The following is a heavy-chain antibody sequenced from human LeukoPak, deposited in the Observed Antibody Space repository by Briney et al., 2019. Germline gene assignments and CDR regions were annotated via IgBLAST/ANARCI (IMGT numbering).Heavy chain of an antibody. CDR3: ATIYGSGSYYNY. Sequence: GASVKVSCKASGGTFSSYAISWVRQAPGQGLEWMGRIIPILGIANYAQKFQGRVTITAGKSTSTAYMELSSLRSEDTAVYYCATIYGSGSYYNYWGQGTLVTVSS. D-gene: IGHD3-10*01. V-gene: IGHV1-69*04. CDR1: GGTFSSYA. CDR2: IIPILGIA. J-gene: IGHJ4*02.